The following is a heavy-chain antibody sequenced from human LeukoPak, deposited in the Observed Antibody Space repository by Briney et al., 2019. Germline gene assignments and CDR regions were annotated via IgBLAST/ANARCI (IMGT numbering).Heavy chain of an antibody. CDR2: ISYDGSNK. Sequence: PGRSLRLSCAASGFTFSSYAMHWVRQAPGKGLEWVAVISYDGSNKYYADSVKGRFTISRDNSKNTLYLQINSLRAEDTAVYYCARGGSTSCYGWGQGTLVTVSS. D-gene: IGHD2-2*01. V-gene: IGHV3-30*01. CDR3: ARGGSTSCYG. CDR1: GFTFSSYA. J-gene: IGHJ4*02.